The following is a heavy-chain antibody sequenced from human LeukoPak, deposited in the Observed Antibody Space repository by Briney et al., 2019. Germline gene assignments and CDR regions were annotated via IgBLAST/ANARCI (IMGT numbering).Heavy chain of an antibody. Sequence: GGSLRLSCAASGFTFSDYYVSWVRQAPGKGLEWVSYISNSGSHTMYADSVKGRFTISRDNAKNSLSLQVNSLRADDTAVYYCARVGSIAAAGTPDYWGQGTLVTVSS. D-gene: IGHD6-13*01. CDR1: GFTFSDYY. J-gene: IGHJ4*02. V-gene: IGHV3-11*06. CDR3: ARVGSIAAAGTPDY. CDR2: ISNSGSHT.